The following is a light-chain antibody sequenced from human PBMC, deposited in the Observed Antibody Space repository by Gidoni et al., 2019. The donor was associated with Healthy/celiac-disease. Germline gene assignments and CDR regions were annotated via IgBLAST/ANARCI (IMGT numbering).Light chain of an antibody. CDR3: QQLNRIT. J-gene: IGKJ4*01. CDR1: QGISSY. CDR2: AAS. V-gene: IGKV1-9*01. Sequence: DIQLTQSPSFLSASVGDRVTITCRASQGISSYLAWYQQKPGKAPKLLIYAASTLQSGVPSRFSGSGSGTEFTLTISSLQPEDFATYYCQQLNRITFXGXTKVEIK.